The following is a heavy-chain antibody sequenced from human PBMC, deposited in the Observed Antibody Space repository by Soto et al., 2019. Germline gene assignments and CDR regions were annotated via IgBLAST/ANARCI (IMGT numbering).Heavy chain of an antibody. CDR1: GGSLSNYG. V-gene: IGHV1-69*12. CDR2: IIPVFGTA. J-gene: IGHJ6*02. CDR3: ARGDATKIVVTTYYGMDV. Sequence: QVQLVQSGAEVKKPGSSVKVSCKASGGSLSNYGISWVRQAPGHGLEWMGGIIPVFGTANYAQKFQGRVTITADESTSIVYMDLTSLRSEDTAVYYCARGDATKIVVTTYYGMDVWGQGTTVTVSS. D-gene: IGHD4-17*01.